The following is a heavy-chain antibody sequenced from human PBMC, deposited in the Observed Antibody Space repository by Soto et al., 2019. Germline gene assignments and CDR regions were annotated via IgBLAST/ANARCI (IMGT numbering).Heavy chain of an antibody. CDR3: ARESSRYCSGGSCSPRWFDP. Sequence: PGGSLRLSCGASGCNFGGYGVHWVRQAPGKGLEWVAVIWYDGSNKYYADSVKGRFTISRDNSKNTLYLQMNSLRAEDTAVYYCARESSRYCSGGSCSPRWFDPWGQGTLVTVSS. CDR1: GCNFGGYG. CDR2: IWYDGSNK. V-gene: IGHV3-33*01. J-gene: IGHJ5*02. D-gene: IGHD2-15*01.